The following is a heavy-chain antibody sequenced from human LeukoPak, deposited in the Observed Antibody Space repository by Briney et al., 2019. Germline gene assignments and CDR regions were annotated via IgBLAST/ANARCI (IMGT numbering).Heavy chain of an antibody. CDR2: INHSGST. CDR3: ARGIDGYHYYYYGMDV. Sequence: SETLSLTCAVYGGSFSGYYWSWIRQPPGKGLEWIGEINHSGSTNYNPSLKSRVTISVDTSKNQFSLKLSSVTAADTAVYYCARGIDGYHYYYYGMDVWGQGTTVTVSS. J-gene: IGHJ6*02. CDR1: GGSFSGYY. V-gene: IGHV4-34*01. D-gene: IGHD3-22*01.